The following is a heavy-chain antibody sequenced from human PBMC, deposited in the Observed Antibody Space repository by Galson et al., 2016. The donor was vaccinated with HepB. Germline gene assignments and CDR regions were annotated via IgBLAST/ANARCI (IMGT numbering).Heavy chain of an antibody. CDR2: ISTSGSST. CDR3: AKYQAGVPPPRFYGMDV. V-gene: IGHV3-23*01. Sequence: SLRLSCAASGFAFSVYGMTWVRQAPRKGLEWVSAISTSGSSTDYADSVKGRFTISRDNSKNTLYLQINSLRAEDTAVYYCAKYQAGVPPPRFYGMDVWGQGTTVTVSS. CDR1: GFAFSVYG. J-gene: IGHJ6*02. D-gene: IGHD3-10*01.